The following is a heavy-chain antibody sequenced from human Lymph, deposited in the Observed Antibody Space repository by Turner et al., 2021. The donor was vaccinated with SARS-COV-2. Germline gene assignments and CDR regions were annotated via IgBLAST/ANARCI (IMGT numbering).Heavy chain of an antibody. Sequence: QAQLQPWGAGLLKPSETLSLTCAVDGGSFSGSYWTWIRQPPGKGLEWSGKINHSGSANYNPSLKSRVTISVDTSKNQFSLKLSSVTDADTAVYYCARGTYSSSWYGVRNWFDPWGQGTLVTVSS. CDR2: INHSGSA. J-gene: IGHJ5*02. D-gene: IGHD6-13*01. CDR3: ARGTYSSSWYGVRNWFDP. V-gene: IGHV4-34*01. CDR1: GGSFSGSY.